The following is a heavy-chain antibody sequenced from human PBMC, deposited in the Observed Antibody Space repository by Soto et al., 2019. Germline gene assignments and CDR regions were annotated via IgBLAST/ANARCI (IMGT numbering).Heavy chain of an antibody. CDR2: IYYSGSA. CDR1: DGCISSGDYY. CDR3: ARSQYYDFWSGYPPLGY. D-gene: IGHD3-3*01. Sequence: FLMLSVTRTVADGCISSGDYYCSRISQPPGKGLEWIGYIYYSGSAYYNPSLKSRVTISVDTSKNQFSLKLSSVTAADTAVYYCARSQYYDFWSGYPPLGYWGQGTLVTVSS. J-gene: IGHJ4*02. V-gene: IGHV4-30-4*01.